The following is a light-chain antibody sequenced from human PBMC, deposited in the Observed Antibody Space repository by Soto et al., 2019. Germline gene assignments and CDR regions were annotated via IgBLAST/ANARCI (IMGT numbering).Light chain of an antibody. CDR1: SSDVGGYNY. V-gene: IGLV2-14*01. CDR3: LSYTRRSTLVV. Sequence: QSVLTQPASVSGSPGQSITISCTGTSSDVGGYNYVSWYQQHPGKAPKLMIYDVSNRPSGVSNRFSGSKSGNTASLTISGRRAEDEADYYCLSYTRRSTLVVFGAGTQLTVL. J-gene: IGLJ2*01. CDR2: DVS.